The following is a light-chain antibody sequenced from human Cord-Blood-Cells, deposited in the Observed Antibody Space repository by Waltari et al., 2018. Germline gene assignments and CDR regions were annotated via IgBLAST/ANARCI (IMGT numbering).Light chain of an antibody. J-gene: IGKJ4*01. CDR3: QQRSNWPPLT. Sequence: DIVLTQSPATLSLSPGEVATLSCRASQSVSSYLAWYQQKPGQAPRLLIYDASNRATGIPARFSGSGSATDFTLTISSLEPEDFAVYYCQQRSNWPPLTFGGGTKVEIK. CDR1: QSVSSY. CDR2: DAS. V-gene: IGKV3-11*01.